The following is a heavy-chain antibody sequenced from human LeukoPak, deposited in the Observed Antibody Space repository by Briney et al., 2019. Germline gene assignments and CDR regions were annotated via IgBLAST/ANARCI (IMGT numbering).Heavy chain of an antibody. CDR3: ARGYSLSEFYDSSGSDY. D-gene: IGHD3-22*01. V-gene: IGHV1-2*02. Sequence: ASVKVSCKASGYTFTGYYMHWVRQAPGQGLEWMGWINPNSGGTNYAQKFQGRVTMTRDTSISTAYMELSRPRSDDTAVYYCARGYSLSEFYDSSGSDYWGQGTLVTVSS. CDR1: GYTFTGYY. J-gene: IGHJ4*02. CDR2: INPNSGGT.